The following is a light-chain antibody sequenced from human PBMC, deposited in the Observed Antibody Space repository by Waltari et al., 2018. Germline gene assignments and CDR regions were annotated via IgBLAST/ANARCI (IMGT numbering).Light chain of an antibody. J-gene: IGKJ2*01. CDR2: WAS. CDR1: QSVLYSSNNKNY. CDR3: QQYYSTPRYT. Sequence: DIVMTQSTDSLAVSLGERATINCKSSQSVLYSSNNKNYLAWYQQKPGQPPKLLIYWASTRESGVPYRFSGSGSGTDFTLTISSLQAEDVAVYYCQQYYSTPRYTFGQGTKLEIK. V-gene: IGKV4-1*01.